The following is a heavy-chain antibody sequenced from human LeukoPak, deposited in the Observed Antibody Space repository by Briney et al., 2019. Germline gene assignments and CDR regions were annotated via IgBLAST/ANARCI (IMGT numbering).Heavy chain of an antibody. Sequence: GGSLRLSCAASGFTFSSYSMNWVRQAPGKGLEWVSSISSSSSYIYYADSVKGRFTISRDNSKNTLYLQMNSLRAEDTAVYYCARSLNGDFDYWGQGTLVTVSS. CDR2: ISSSSSYI. J-gene: IGHJ4*02. CDR1: GFTFSSYS. V-gene: IGHV3-21*01. D-gene: IGHD4-17*01. CDR3: ARSLNGDFDY.